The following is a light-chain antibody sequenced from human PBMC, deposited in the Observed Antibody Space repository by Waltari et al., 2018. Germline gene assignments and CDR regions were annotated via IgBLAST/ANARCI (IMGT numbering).Light chain of an antibody. J-gene: IGKJ1*01. CDR1: QSISDW. CDR3: QQYHPFSGGT. CDR2: KAS. Sequence: IQMTQSPSTLSASVGDRVTITCWASQSISDWLAWYQQKPGKAPKLLIYKASSLGSGVPSRFSGSGSGTEFRLTISSLQPDDSAAYYCQQYHPFSGGTFGQGTKVEIK. V-gene: IGKV1-5*03.